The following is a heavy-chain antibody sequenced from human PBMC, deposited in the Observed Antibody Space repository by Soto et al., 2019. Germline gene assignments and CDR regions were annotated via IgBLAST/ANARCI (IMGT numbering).Heavy chain of an antibody. D-gene: IGHD6-13*01. CDR2: IYPGDSDT. Sequence: GESLKLSCKGSGYSFTSYWIGWVRQMPGKGLEWMGIIYPGDSDTRYSPSFQGQVTISADKSISTAYLQWSSLKASDTAMYYCARHMGADSIAAALNYYYYYMDVWGKGTTVTVSS. V-gene: IGHV5-51*01. CDR1: GYSFTSYW. J-gene: IGHJ6*03. CDR3: ARHMGADSIAAALNYYYYYMDV.